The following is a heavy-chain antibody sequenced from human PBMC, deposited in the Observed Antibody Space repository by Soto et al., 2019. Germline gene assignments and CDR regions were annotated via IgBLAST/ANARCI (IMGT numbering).Heavy chain of an antibody. V-gene: IGHV3-53*01. J-gene: IGHJ6*04. CDR3: ARAPIQLWSYGMDV. D-gene: IGHD5-18*01. CDR1: GFTVSSNY. Sequence: PGGSLRLSCAASGFTVSSNYMSWVRQAPGKGLEWVSVIYSGGSTYYADSVKGRFTISRDNSKNTLYLQMNSLRAEDTAVYYCARAPIQLWSYGMDVWGKGTTVTVSS. CDR2: IYSGGST.